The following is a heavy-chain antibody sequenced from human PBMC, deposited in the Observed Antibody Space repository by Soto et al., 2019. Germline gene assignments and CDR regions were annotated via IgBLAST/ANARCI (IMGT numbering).Heavy chain of an antibody. V-gene: IGHV1-8*01. CDR3: AGGFRYYDSSGYYTYFFDD. Sequence: ASVKVSCKASGYTFTSYDINWVRQATGQGLEWMGWMNPNSGNTGYAQKFQGRVTMTRNTSISTAYMELSSLRSEDTAVYYCAGGFRYYDSSGYYTYFFDDWRQRPLFT. D-gene: IGHD3-22*01. J-gene: IGHJ4*02. CDR2: MNPNSGNT. CDR1: GYTFTSYD.